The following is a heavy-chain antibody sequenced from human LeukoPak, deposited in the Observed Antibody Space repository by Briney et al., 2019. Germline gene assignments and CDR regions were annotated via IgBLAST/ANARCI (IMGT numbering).Heavy chain of an antibody. CDR2: IFPGDSDT. V-gene: IGHV5-51*01. J-gene: IGHJ3*02. CDR3: ARDRPHDAFDI. CDR1: GYSFTTYW. Sequence: RGESLKISCQGSGYSFTTYWIAWVRQMPGKGLEWMGIIFPGDSDTRYSPSFQGQVTISADKSISTAYLQWSSLKASDTAMYYCARDRPHDAFDIWGQGTMVTVSS.